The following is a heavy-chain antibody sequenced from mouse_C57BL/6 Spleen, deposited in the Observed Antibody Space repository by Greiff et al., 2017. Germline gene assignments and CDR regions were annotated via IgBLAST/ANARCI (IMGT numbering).Heavy chain of an antibody. J-gene: IGHJ4*01. Sequence: QVQLQQSGAELVKPGASVKISCKASGYAFSSYWMNWVKQRPGKGLEWIGQIYPGDGDTNYNGKFKGKATLTADKSSSTAYMQLSSLTSEASAVYFCARAYYYESSDEDYWGQGTSVTVSS. CDR3: ARAYYYESSDEDY. V-gene: IGHV1-80*01. CDR1: GYAFSSYW. CDR2: IYPGDGDT. D-gene: IGHD1-1*01.